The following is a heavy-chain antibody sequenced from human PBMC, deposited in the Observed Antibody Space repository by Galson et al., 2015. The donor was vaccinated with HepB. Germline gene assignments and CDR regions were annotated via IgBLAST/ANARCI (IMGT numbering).Heavy chain of an antibody. D-gene: IGHD6-13*01. V-gene: IGHV6-1*01. CDR3: ARDQGGEQQLAFDY. CDR1: GDSVSSNSAA. J-gene: IGHJ4*02. Sequence: CAISGDSVSSNSAAWNWIRQSPSRGLEWLGRTYYRSKWYNDYAVSVKSRITINPDTSKNQFSLQLNSVTPEDTAVYYCARDQGGEQQLAFDYWGQGTLVTVSS. CDR2: TYYRSKWYN.